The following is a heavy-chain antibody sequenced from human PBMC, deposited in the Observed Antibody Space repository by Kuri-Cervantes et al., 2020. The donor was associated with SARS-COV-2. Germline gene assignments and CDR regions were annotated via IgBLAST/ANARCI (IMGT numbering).Heavy chain of an antibody. CDR2: ISGSGGST. CDR3: ARDEEAGTSTTFDY. D-gene: IGHD1-1*01. V-gene: IGHV3-23*01. CDR1: GFTFSSYA. Sequence: GGSLRLSCAASGFTFSSYAMSWVRQAPGKGLEWVSAISGSGGSTYYADSVRGRFTISRDNSQNTLYLQMSSLRVEDTAVYYCARDEEAGTSTTFDYWGQGTLVTVSS. J-gene: IGHJ4*02.